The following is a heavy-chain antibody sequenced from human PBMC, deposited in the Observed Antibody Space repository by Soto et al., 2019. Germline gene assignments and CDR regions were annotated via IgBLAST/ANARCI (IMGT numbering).Heavy chain of an antibody. J-gene: IGHJ4*02. V-gene: IGHV3-30-3*01. D-gene: IGHD3-22*01. CDR1: GFTFSSYA. Sequence: GGSLRLSCAASGFTFSSYAMHWVRQAPGKGLEWVAVISYDGSNKYYADSVKGRFTISRDNSKNTLYLQMNSLRAEDTAVYYCARDPSYYYDSSGYYPRPYYFDYWGQGTLVTVSS. CDR2: ISYDGSNK. CDR3: ARDPSYYYDSSGYYPRPYYFDY.